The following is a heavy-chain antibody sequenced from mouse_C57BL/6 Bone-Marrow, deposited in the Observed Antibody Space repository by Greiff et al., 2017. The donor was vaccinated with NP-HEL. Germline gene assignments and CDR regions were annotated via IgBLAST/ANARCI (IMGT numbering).Heavy chain of an antibody. CDR1: GYTFTDYN. D-gene: IGHD2-3*01. CDR3: ARRDGYHPYWYFDV. CDR2: INPNNGGT. J-gene: IGHJ1*03. V-gene: IGHV1-18*01. Sequence: SGPELVKPGASVKIPCKASGYTFTDYNMDWVKQSHGKSLEWIGDINPNNGGTIYNQKFKGKATLTVDKSSSTAYMELRSLTSEDTAVYYCARRDGYHPYWYFDVWGTGTTVTVSS.